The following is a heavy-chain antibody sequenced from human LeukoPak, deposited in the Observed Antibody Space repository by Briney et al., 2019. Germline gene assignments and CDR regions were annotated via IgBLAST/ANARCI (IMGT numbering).Heavy chain of an antibody. V-gene: IGHV4-34*01. Sequence: PSETLSLTCAVYGGSFSGYYWSWIRQPPGKGLEWIGEISHSGSTNYNPSLKSRVTISVDTSKNQFSLKLSSVTAADTAVYYCARGRFYDYVWGSYRYGYFDYWGQGTLVTVSS. CDR2: ISHSGST. J-gene: IGHJ4*02. CDR1: GGSFSGYY. CDR3: ARGRFYDYVWGSYRYGYFDY. D-gene: IGHD3-16*02.